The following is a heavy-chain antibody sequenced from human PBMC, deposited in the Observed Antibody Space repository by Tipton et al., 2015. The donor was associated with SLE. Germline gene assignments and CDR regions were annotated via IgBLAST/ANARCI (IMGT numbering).Heavy chain of an antibody. Sequence: SLRLSCAASGFSFSSYGMSWIRQAPGKGLEWVSGISGSAGSTYYADSVKGRFTISRDNSKDTLYVQMNILRAEDTAVYYCAKGRYSTSWRWFDPWGQGTLVTVSS. CDR2: ISGSAGST. J-gene: IGHJ5*02. V-gene: IGHV3-23*01. CDR1: GFSFSSYG. D-gene: IGHD6-13*01. CDR3: AKGRYSTSWRWFDP.